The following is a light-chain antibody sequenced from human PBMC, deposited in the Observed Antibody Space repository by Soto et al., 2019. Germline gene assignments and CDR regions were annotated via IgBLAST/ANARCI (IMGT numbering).Light chain of an antibody. CDR2: WAS. J-gene: IGKJ1*01. Sequence: DIQMTQYPSTLSASVGDRVTVTCRASQDITDSLAWYQQKPGKVPKLLIYWASTLESGVPSRFSGSESGTEFALTISSLQPDDFATYYCQQYRTYPWTFGQGTKVEIK. CDR3: QQYRTYPWT. V-gene: IGKV1-5*03. CDR1: QDITDS.